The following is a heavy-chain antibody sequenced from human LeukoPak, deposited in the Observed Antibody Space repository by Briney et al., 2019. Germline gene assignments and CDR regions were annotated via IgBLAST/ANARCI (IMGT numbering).Heavy chain of an antibody. CDR1: GFTFDDYA. CDR3: AKFVRGSGSYFPYFDY. J-gene: IGHJ4*02. V-gene: IGHV3-9*01. CDR2: ISWNSGSI. D-gene: IGHD3-10*01. Sequence: GGSLRLSCAASGFTFDDYAMHWVRQAPGKGLEWVSGISWNSGSIGYADSVKGRFTISRDNAKNSLYLQLNSLRAEDTAVYYCAKFVRGSGSYFPYFDYWGRGTLVTVSS.